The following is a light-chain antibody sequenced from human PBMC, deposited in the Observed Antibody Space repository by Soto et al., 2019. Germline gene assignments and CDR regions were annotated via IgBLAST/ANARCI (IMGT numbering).Light chain of an antibody. J-gene: IGLJ1*01. Sequence: QSALTQPPSASGSPGQSVAISCTGTSSDVGGYNYVSWYQQHPGKAPKLMIYEVNKRPSGVPDRFSVSKSGNTAYLTVSGLQAEEEADYYCSSYGGSSNVFGTGTKVTVL. CDR1: SSDVGGYNY. V-gene: IGLV2-8*01. CDR2: EVN. CDR3: SSYGGSSNV.